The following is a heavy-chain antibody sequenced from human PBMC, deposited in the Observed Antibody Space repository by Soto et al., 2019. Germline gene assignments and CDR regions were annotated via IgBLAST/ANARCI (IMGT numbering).Heavy chain of an antibody. CDR1: GGSISSSNW. CDR3: ARLPYCGGDCYLSDAFDI. CDR2: IYHSGST. J-gene: IGHJ3*02. Sequence: QVQLQESGPGLVKPSGTLSLTCAVSGGSISSSNWWSWVRQPPGKGLEWIGEIYHSGSTNYNPSLKSRVTISVDTSKNQFFLKLSSVTAADTAVYYCARLPYCGGDCYLSDAFDIWGQGTMVTVSS. V-gene: IGHV4-4*02. D-gene: IGHD2-21*02.